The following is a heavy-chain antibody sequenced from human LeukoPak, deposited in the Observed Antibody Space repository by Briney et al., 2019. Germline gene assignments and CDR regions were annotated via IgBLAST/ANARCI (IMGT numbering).Heavy chain of an antibody. CDR3: ARVGEKYCSGGSCYSDFDY. CDR2: ISSSSSYI. Sequence: GGSLRLSCAASGFTFSSYIMNWVRQAPGKGLEWVSSISSSSSYIYYADSVKGRFTISRDNAKNSLYLQMNSLRAEDTAVYYCARVGEKYCSGGSCYSDFDYWGQGTLVTVSS. CDR1: GFTFSSYI. J-gene: IGHJ4*02. D-gene: IGHD2-15*01. V-gene: IGHV3-21*01.